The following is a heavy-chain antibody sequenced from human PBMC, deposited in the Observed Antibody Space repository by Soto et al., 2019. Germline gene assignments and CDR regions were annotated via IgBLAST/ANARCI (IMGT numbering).Heavy chain of an antibody. CDR1: GFTLSGYG. D-gene: IGHD3-10*01. J-gene: IGHJ4*02. V-gene: IGHV3-30-3*01. CDR2: ISHDGTKE. CDR3: LRDFYGY. Sequence: PGGSLRLSCAASGFTLSGYGMHWVRQAPGKGLEWVAVISHDGTKEYYADSVKGRFTVSRDNSKNSLYLQMNSLRAEDTAVYYCLRDFYGYWGQGNMVTVSS.